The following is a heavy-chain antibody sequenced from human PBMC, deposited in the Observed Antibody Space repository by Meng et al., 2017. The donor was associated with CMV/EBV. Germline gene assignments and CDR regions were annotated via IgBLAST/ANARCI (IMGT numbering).Heavy chain of an antibody. CDR1: GGSFSGYY. CDR2: INHSGST. D-gene: IGHD6-6*01. J-gene: IGHJ4*02. V-gene: IGHV4-34*01. CDR3: ARVVAARLDY. Sequence: SLPCAVYGGSFSGYYWSWIRQPPGKGLEWIGEINHSGSTNYNPSLKSRVTISVDTSKNQFSLKLSSVTAADTAVYYCARVVAARLDYWGQGTLVTVSS.